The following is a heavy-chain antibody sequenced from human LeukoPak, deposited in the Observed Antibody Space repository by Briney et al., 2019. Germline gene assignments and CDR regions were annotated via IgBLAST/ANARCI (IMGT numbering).Heavy chain of an antibody. J-gene: IGHJ3*02. Sequence: GGSLRLSCAASGFTFSTYWMHWVRQAPGKGLVWVSRIKSDGSSTSYADSAKGRFIISRDNAKNTLYLQMNSLRAEDTAVYYCARWGVGWLQFSDAFDIWGQGTMVTVSS. CDR2: IKSDGSST. D-gene: IGHD5-24*01. CDR3: ARWGVGWLQFSDAFDI. V-gene: IGHV3-74*01. CDR1: GFTFSTYW.